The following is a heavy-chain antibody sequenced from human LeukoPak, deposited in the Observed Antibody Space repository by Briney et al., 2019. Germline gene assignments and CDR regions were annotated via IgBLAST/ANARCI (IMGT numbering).Heavy chain of an antibody. CDR1: GFTFSSYG. J-gene: IGHJ4*02. CDR2: INPNSGGT. CDR3: ARAYYYDSSGYYY. V-gene: IGHV1-2*02. D-gene: IGHD3-22*01. Sequence: GGSLRLSCAASGFTFSSYGMHWVRQAPGQGLEWMGWINPNSGGTNYAQKFQGRVTMTRDTSISTAYMELSRLRSDDTAVYYCARAYYYDSSGYYYWGQGTLVTVSS.